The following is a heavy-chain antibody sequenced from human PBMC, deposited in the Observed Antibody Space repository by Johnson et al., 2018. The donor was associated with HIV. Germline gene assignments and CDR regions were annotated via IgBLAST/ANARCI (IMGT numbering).Heavy chain of an antibody. Sequence: VQLVESGGGLVQPGGSLRLSCAASGFTVSSNYMSWVRQAPGKGLEWVSVIYSGGSIYYADSVKGRFTISRDYSKNTLYLQMNSLRAEDTAVYYCARGVGAPYWCGCYIWGQGTMVTVSS. CDR2: IYSGGSI. V-gene: IGHV3-66*02. J-gene: IGHJ3*02. D-gene: IGHD1-26*01. CDR3: ARGVGAPYWCGCYI. CDR1: GFTVSSNY.